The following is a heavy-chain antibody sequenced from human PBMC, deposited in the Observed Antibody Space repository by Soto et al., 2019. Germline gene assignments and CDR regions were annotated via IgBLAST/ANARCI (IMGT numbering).Heavy chain of an antibody. CDR2: IYYSGST. V-gene: IGHV4-39*01. CDR3: ARHNSGYERALDY. D-gene: IGHD5-12*01. CDR1: GGSISSSSYY. J-gene: IGHJ4*02. Sequence: PSETLSLTCTVSGGSISSSSYYWGWIRQPPGKGLEWIGSIYYSGSTYYNPSLKSRVTISVDTSKNQFSLKLSSVTAADTAVYYFARHNSGYERALDYWGQGTLVTVSS.